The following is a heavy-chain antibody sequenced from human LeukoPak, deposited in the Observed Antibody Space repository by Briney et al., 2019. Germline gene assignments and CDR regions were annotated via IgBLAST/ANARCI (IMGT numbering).Heavy chain of an antibody. CDR2: FSRYGTP. CDR1: XXXXXXQT. Sequence: GGSXXLXCAXXXXXXXXQTXXXXRQPPGKXLEWVSSFSRYGTPYYSDSVKGRFTFSRDSIRNTLSLHMTSLRADDTAIYYCAKDPHFIMGYYFDYWGQGTLVTVSS. V-gene: IGHV3-23*01. D-gene: IGHD2-8*01. J-gene: IGHJ4*02. CDR3: AKDPHFIMGYYFDY.